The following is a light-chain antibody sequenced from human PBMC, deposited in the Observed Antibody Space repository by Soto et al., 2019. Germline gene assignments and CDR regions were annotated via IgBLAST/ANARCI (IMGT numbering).Light chain of an antibody. J-gene: IGKJ1*01. CDR1: QGIRSN. Sequence: EIVMTQSPATLSVSPGGRATLSCRASQGIRSNLAWYQQKRGQPPRLLIYDASTRATGIPARFSGSGSGTEFTLTISSLQSEDFAFYYCQQYNNWPTWTFGQGTKVDI. CDR2: DAS. CDR3: QQYNNWPTWT. V-gene: IGKV3-15*01.